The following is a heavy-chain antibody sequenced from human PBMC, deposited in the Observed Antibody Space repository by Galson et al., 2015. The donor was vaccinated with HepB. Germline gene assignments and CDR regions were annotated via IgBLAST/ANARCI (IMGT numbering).Heavy chain of an antibody. J-gene: IGHJ3*02. Sequence: SLRLSCAAPGFTVSSYAMNWVRQAPGKGLEWVSRISDGGATTHYADSVKGRFTISRDNSKNTLYLQMNSLRAEDSAIYYCAKSPSRSWSEFDSWGQGTMVIVSS. CDR1: GFTVSSYA. V-gene: IGHV3-23*01. CDR2: ISDGGATT. CDR3: AKSPSRSWSEFDS. D-gene: IGHD6-13*01.